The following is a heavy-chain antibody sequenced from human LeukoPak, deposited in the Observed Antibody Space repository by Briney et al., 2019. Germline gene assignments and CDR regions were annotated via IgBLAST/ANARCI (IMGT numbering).Heavy chain of an antibody. CDR3: ASYGSGSSPFDY. J-gene: IGHJ4*02. Sequence: PGGSLRLSCAASGFTFSSYEMNWVRQAPGKGLEWVSYISSSGSTIYYADSVKGRFTISRDNAKNSLYLQMNSLRAEDTAVYYCASYGSGSSPFDYWGQGTLVTVSS. D-gene: IGHD3-10*01. CDR1: GFTFSSYE. CDR2: ISSSGSTI. V-gene: IGHV3-48*03.